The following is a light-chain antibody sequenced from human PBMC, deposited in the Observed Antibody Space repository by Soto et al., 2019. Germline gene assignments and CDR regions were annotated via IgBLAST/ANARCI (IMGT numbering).Light chain of an antibody. V-gene: IGKV3-20*01. J-gene: IGKJ4*01. CDR3: QQYDSSPLT. Sequence: EIVLTQSPGPLALSPGERATLSCRASQSVSSSYLAWYQQKPGQAPRLLIYGASSRATGIPDRFSGSGSGTDFTLTISRLEPEDCAVYYCQQYDSSPLTFGGGTQVEI. CDR2: GAS. CDR1: QSVSSSY.